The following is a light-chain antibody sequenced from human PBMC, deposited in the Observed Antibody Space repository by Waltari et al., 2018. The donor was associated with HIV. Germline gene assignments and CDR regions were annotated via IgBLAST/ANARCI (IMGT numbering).Light chain of an antibody. CDR3: HVYGGSPRWT. Sequence: VLTQSPGTLSVSPGGNAPLSCRASQPIYQQSMSCYQQRPGQAPRLILFASSTMATDIPDRFRGSESGTEFTLAIRRLEPEDLAVYYCHVYGGSPRWTFGPGTRLE. CDR2: ASS. J-gene: IGKJ1*01. CDR1: QPIYQQS. V-gene: IGKV3-20*01.